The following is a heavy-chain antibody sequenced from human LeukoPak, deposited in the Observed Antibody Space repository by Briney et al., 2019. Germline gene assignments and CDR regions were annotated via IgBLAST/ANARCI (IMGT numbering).Heavy chain of an antibody. CDR3: ARGRDHAFDI. J-gene: IGHJ3*02. CDR1: GLAFTTSA. CDR2: ISSSSNAI. Sequence: GGSLRLSCAASGLAFTTSAMNWVRQTPGKGLEWLSFISSSSNAIYYGDSVRGRFTISRDNAKNSLYLQMNSLRAEDTAIYFCARGRDHAFDIWGQGTRVTFSS. V-gene: IGHV3-48*01.